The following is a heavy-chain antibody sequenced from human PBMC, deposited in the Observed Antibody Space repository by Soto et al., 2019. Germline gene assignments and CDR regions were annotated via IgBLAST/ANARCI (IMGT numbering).Heavy chain of an antibody. CDR2: IYGDNDK. CDR3: AHCTLHDSGDSDSGTSHVFDS. D-gene: IGHD4-17*01. V-gene: IGHV2-5*02. CDR1: GFSLSNSGVG. Sequence: QITLKESGPSPVKPTQTLTVTCTFSGFSLSNSGVGVAWIRQPPGKALEWLALIYGDNDKRYSPSLKTRLTITKDTSNNHVVLTMTNMDPVDTATYYCAHCTLHDSGDSDSGTSHVFDSWGQGTLVTVSS. J-gene: IGHJ4*02.